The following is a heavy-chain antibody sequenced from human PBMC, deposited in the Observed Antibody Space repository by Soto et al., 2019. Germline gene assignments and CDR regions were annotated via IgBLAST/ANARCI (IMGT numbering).Heavy chain of an antibody. CDR1: GGSISSGGYS. CDR2: IYHSGST. CDR3: ARVRGCSSTSCYGEFDP. Sequence: TSETLSLTCAVSGGSISSGGYSWSWIRQPPGKGLEWIGYIYHSGSTYYNPSLKSRVTISVDRSKNQFSLKLSSVTAADTAVYYCARVRGCSSTSCYGEFDPWGQGTLVTVSS. V-gene: IGHV4-30-2*01. J-gene: IGHJ5*02. D-gene: IGHD2-2*01.